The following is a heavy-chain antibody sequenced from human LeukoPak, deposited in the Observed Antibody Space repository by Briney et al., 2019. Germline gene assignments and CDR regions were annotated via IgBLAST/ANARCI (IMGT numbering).Heavy chain of an antibody. Sequence: SETLSLTCTVSGGSISSSSYYWGWIRQPPGKGLEWIGSIYYSGSTYYNPSLKSRATISVDTSKNQFSLKLSSVTAADTAVYYCARAPPYCSGGSCYSGFFDYWGQGTLVTVSS. V-gene: IGHV4-39*07. CDR3: ARAPPYCSGGSCYSGFFDY. CDR1: GGSISSSSYY. J-gene: IGHJ4*02. CDR2: IYYSGST. D-gene: IGHD2-15*01.